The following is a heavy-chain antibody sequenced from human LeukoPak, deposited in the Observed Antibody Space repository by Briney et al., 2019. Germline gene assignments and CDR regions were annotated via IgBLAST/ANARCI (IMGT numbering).Heavy chain of an antibody. J-gene: IGHJ4*02. CDR1: GFTFSDFY. CDR3: ARWPHCQDF. V-gene: IGHV3-7*03. Sequence: PGGSLRLSCAASGFTFSDFYMSWVRQAPGKGLEWVGNINKDGSEEKYVDSVKGRFTISRDNAKNSLYLQMSSLRADDTAVYYCARWPHCQDFWGRGTRVTVSS. CDR2: INKDGSEE.